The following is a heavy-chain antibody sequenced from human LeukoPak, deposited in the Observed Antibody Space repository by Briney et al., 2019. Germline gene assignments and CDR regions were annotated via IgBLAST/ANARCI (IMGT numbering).Heavy chain of an antibody. CDR2: IYHSGST. J-gene: IGHJ4*02. Sequence: SGTLSLTCAVSGGSISSSNWWSWVRQPPGKGLEWIGEIYHSGSTNYNPSLKSRVTISVDTSKNQFSLKLSSVTAADTAVYYCARAPRVSGTDYWGQGTLVTVSS. V-gene: IGHV4-4*02. CDR3: ARAPRVSGTDY. CDR1: GGSISSSNW. D-gene: IGHD3-3*01.